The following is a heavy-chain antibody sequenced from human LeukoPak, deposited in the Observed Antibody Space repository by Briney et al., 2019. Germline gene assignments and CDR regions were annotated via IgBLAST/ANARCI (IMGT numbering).Heavy chain of an antibody. J-gene: IGHJ4*02. D-gene: IGHD5-12*01. V-gene: IGHV1-2*02. CDR3: ARQTSPLVATPTDY. CDR2: INPNSGGT. Sequence: GASVKVSCKASGYTFTGYYMHWVRQAPGQGLEWMGWINPNSGGTNYAQKLQGRVTMTTDTSTSTAYMELRSLRSDDTAVYYCARQTSPLVATPTDYWGQGTLVTVSS. CDR1: GYTFTGYY.